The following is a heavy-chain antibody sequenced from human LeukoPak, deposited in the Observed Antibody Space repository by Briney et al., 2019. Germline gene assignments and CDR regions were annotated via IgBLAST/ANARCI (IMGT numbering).Heavy chain of an antibody. CDR1: GGTFSSYA. CDR3: ARRASYDSSGYYSNWFDP. CDR2: IIPIFGTA. V-gene: IGHV1-69*13. D-gene: IGHD3-22*01. Sequence: SVKVSCKASGGTFSSYAISWVRQAPGQGLEWMGGIIPIFGTANYAQKFQGRVTITAGESTSTAYMELSSLRSEDTAVYYCARRASYDSSGYYSNWFDPWGQGTLVTVSS. J-gene: IGHJ5*02.